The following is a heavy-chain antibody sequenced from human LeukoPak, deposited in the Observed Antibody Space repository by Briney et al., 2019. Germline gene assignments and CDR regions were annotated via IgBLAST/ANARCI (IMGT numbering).Heavy chain of an antibody. CDR1: GFTFNTYA. CDR3: ARLYYYNSSGYGSIPY. D-gene: IGHD3-22*01. J-gene: IGHJ4*02. V-gene: IGHV3-23*01. Sequence: GGSLRLSCAASGFTFNTYAMSWVRQAPGKGLEWVSTISDSGGSIYYADSVKGRFTISRDNSKNTLYLQMNGLRAEDTAVYYCARLYYYNSSGYGSIPYWGQGPLVTVSS. CDR2: ISDSGGSI.